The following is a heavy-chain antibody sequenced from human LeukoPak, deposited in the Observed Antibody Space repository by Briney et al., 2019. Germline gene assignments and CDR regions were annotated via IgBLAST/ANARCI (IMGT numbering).Heavy chain of an antibody. CDR2: IYPGDSDT. CDR1: GYSFSSYW. Sequence: PGESLKISCKGSGYSFSSYWIGWVRQMPGKGLEWMGIIYPGDSDTRCSPSFQGQVTISADRSISTAYLQWSSLKAPDSAMYYCARPLVRWAFDIWGQGTMVTVSS. CDR3: ARPLVRWAFDI. V-gene: IGHV5-51*01. J-gene: IGHJ3*02. D-gene: IGHD2-2*01.